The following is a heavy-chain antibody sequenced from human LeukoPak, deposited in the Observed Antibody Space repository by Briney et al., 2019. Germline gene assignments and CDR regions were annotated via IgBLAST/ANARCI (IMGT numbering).Heavy chain of an antibody. CDR3: ARGSDYGDYFYMDF. V-gene: IGHV1-2*02. Sequence: ASVKVSCKTSGYRFTCYYRHWVRQAPGQGLEWMGWMNPKSGATDYARKFQGRVTMTRDTSISTAYMELTRLRSDDTAVYFCARGSDYGDYFYMDFWGKGTTVTVSS. CDR1: GYRFTCYY. D-gene: IGHD4-17*01. J-gene: IGHJ6*03. CDR2: MNPKSGAT.